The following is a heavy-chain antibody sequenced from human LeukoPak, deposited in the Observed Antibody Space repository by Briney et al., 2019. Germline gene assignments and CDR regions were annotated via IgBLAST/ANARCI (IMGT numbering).Heavy chain of an antibody. CDR3: ARDHKSGRSDY. Sequence: SVKVSCKASGGTFSSYTISWVRQAPGQGLEWMGRVIPILGIANYAQKFQGRVTITADKSTSTAYMELSSLRSEDTAVYYCARDHKSGRSDYWGQGTLVTVSS. CDR2: VIPILGIA. V-gene: IGHV1-69*04. J-gene: IGHJ4*02. D-gene: IGHD4-17*01. CDR1: GGTFSSYT.